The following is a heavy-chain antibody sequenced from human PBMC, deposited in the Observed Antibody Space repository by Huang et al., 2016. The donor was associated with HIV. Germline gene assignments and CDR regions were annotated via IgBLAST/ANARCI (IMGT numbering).Heavy chain of an antibody. CDR3: AKGGSAAAVLDF. V-gene: IGHV3-30*18. CDR1: GFTFSSYG. D-gene: IGHD6-13*01. Sequence: QVQLVESGGGVVQPGRSLRISCAASGFTFSSYGMHWVRQAPGKGLEWVAVISYGGKTKYYADSVKGRFSIARDNSKTTVYLQLNSLRVEDTAVYYCAKGGSAAAVLDFWGQGTLVTVSS. CDR2: ISYGGKTK. J-gene: IGHJ4*02.